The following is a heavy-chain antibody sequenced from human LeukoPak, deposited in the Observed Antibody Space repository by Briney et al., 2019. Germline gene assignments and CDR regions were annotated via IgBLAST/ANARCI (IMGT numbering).Heavy chain of an antibody. CDR2: INPSGGTT. D-gene: IGHD2-2*01. V-gene: IGHV1-46*01. CDR3: ATRGIYCSTTTCPFDY. CDR1: GYTFTRYN. Sequence: ASVKVCCKASGYTFTRYNMHWVRQAPGQGLEWMEVINPSGGTTGYAQKVQGRVTMTRDTSTSTVYMELSSLRSEDTAVYYCATRGIYCSTTTCPFDYWGQGTLVTVSS. J-gene: IGHJ4*02.